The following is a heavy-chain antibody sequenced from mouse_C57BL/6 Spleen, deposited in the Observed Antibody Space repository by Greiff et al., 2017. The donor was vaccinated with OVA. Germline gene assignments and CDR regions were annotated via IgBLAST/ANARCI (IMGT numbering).Heavy chain of an antibody. J-gene: IGHJ2*01. CDR3: ARSAHDGPSDY. CDR1: GFSLTSYG. D-gene: IGHD2-3*01. Sequence: VKLMESGPGLVQPSQSLSITCTVSGFSLTSYGVHWVRQSPGKGLEWLGVIWSGGSTDYYAAFISRLSISKDNSKSQVFFKMNSLQADDTAIYYCARSAHDGPSDYWGQGTTLTVSS. CDR2: IWSGGST. V-gene: IGHV2-2*01.